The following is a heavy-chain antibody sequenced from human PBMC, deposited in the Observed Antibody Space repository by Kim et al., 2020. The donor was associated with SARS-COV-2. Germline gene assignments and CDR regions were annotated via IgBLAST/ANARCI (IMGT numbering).Heavy chain of an antibody. CDR3: ASGYCSGGSCGYYYGMDV. Sequence: ASVKVSCKASGYTFTSYYMHWVRQVPGQGLEWMGIINPSGGSTSYAQKFQGRVTMTRDTSTSTVYMELSSLRSEDTAVYYCASGYCSGGSCGYYYGMDVWGQGTTVTVSS. V-gene: IGHV1-46*01. CDR1: GYTFTSYY. J-gene: IGHJ6*02. D-gene: IGHD2-15*01. CDR2: INPSGGST.